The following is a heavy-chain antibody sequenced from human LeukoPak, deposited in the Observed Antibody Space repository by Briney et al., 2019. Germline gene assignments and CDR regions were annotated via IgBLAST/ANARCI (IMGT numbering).Heavy chain of an antibody. Sequence: SETLSLTCTVSGGSISSSSYYWGWIRQPPGKGLEWIGSIYYSGSTYYNPSLKSRVTISVDTSKNQFSLKLSSVTAADTAVYYCASCSSSWEAHWYFDLWGRGTLVTVSS. D-gene: IGHD6-13*01. J-gene: IGHJ2*01. CDR2: IYYSGST. V-gene: IGHV4-39*07. CDR3: ASCSSSWEAHWYFDL. CDR1: GGSISSSSYY.